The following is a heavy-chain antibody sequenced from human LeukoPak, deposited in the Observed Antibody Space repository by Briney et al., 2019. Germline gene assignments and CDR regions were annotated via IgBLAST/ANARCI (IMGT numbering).Heavy chain of an antibody. CDR2: ISSSSSYI. D-gene: IGHD4-17*01. V-gene: IGHV3-21*01. CDR1: GFTFSSYS. CDR3: ARDTDYGDYVFAFDI. J-gene: IGHJ3*02. Sequence: PGGSLRLSCAASGFTFSSYSMNWVRQAPGKGLEWVSSISSSSSYIYYADSVKGRFTISRDNAKNSLYLQMNSLRAEDTAVYYCARDTDYGDYVFAFDIWGQGTMVIVSS.